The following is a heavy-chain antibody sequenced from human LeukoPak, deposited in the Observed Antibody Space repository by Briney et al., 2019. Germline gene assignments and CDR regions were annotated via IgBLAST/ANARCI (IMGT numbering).Heavy chain of an antibody. Sequence: SETLSLTCAVYGGSLHNHFWSWFRQPPGKGLEWIGYIYYSGSTNYNPSLKSRVTISVDTSKNQFSLKLSSVTAADTAVYYCARHTSLFNWFDPWGQGTLVTVSS. D-gene: IGHD2/OR15-2a*01. CDR2: IYYSGST. J-gene: IGHJ5*02. V-gene: IGHV4-59*08. CDR1: GGSLHNHF. CDR3: ARHTSLFNWFDP.